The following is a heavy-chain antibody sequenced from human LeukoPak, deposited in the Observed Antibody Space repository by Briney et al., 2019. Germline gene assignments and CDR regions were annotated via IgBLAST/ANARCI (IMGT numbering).Heavy chain of an antibody. CDR3: ARRPAIFMDGVYYYSMDV. V-gene: IGHV3-23*01. CDR2: VSASADST. D-gene: IGHD2-2*01. Sequence: GGSLRLSCAASGFMFSKYAMSWVRQAPGKGLEWVSAVSASADSTYYADSVKGWFTISRDNSKNTLFLQMNSLRAEDTAVYYCARRPAIFMDGVYYYSMDVWGQGTTVTVSS. CDR1: GFMFSKYA. J-gene: IGHJ6*02.